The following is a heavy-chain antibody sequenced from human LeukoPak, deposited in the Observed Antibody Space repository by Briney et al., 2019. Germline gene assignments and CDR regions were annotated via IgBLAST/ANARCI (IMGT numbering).Heavy chain of an antibody. D-gene: IGHD5-12*01. CDR1: GGSISSSSYY. CDR2: IYYSGST. Sequence: PSETLFLTCTVSGGSISSSSYYWGWIRQPPGKGLEWIGSIYYSGSTYYNPSLKSRVTISVDTSKNQFSLKLSSVTAADTAVYYCARDRGGYDPADYWGQGTLVTVSS. CDR3: ARDRGGYDPADY. J-gene: IGHJ4*02. V-gene: IGHV4-39*07.